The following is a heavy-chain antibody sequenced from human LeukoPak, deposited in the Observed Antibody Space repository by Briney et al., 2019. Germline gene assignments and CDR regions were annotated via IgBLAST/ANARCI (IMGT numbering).Heavy chain of an antibody. CDR1: VYTFTGYY. J-gene: IGHJ4*02. CDR3: ARDFQVAGTYYFDY. CDR2: INPNSGGT. Sequence: ASVKVACKASVYTFTGYYMHWVRQAPGQGLEWMGRINPNSGGTNYAQKFQRRFTMNRDTSISKAYMELSRLRSDDTAVYYCARDFQVAGTYYFDYWGQGTLVTVSS. D-gene: IGHD6-19*01. V-gene: IGHV1-2*06.